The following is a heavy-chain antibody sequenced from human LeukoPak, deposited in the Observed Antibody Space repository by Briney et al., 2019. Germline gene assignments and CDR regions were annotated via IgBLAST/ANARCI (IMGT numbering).Heavy chain of an antibody. Sequence: GGSLRLSCAASGFSFSSYAMSWVRQTPGKGLGWVCSVSVTGATYNGDSAKGRFTISRDNSKNTKYLQMNSLRAEDTAVYYCAKDPLASTTGNYYMDVWGKGTTVIVSS. CDR3: AKDPLASTTGNYYMDV. D-gene: IGHD1-1*01. CDR2: VSVTGAT. CDR1: GFSFSSYA. J-gene: IGHJ6*03. V-gene: IGHV3-23*01.